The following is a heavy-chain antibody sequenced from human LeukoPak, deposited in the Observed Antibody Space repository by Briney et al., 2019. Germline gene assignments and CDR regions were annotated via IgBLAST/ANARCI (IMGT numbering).Heavy chain of an antibody. V-gene: IGHV3-23*01. CDR1: GFTFSSYA. J-gene: IGHJ6*02. CDR3: AKGLYDYALDV. CDR2: IGARDGRT. Sequence: GGSLRLSCAASGFTFSSYAMSWVRQAPGKGLDWVALIGARDGRTYYADPVKGRFTISRDNFKNTLYLQMNSLRAEDTAIYYCAKGLYDYALDVWGQGTAVTVSS.